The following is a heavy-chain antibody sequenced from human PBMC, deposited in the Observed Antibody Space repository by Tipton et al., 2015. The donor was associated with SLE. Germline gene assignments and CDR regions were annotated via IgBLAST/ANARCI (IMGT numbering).Heavy chain of an antibody. CDR2: ISDSGNS. CDR3: ARFTPTAEYYFDS. Sequence: TLSLTCSVSGGSISSGGDYWSWIRQHPGKGLEWIGYISDSGNSYYNPSFKSRLIISADTSKKQFSLKLTSVTAADTAVYYCARFTPTAEYYFDSWGQGTLVTVSS. V-gene: IGHV4-31*03. CDR1: GGSISSGGDY. D-gene: IGHD1-1*01. J-gene: IGHJ4*02.